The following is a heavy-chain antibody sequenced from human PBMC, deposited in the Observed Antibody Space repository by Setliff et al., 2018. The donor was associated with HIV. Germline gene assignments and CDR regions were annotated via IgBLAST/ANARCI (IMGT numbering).Heavy chain of an antibody. Sequence: ASVKVSCKASGYMFTDYFMHWVRQAPGQGLEWMGWISPNNGDTTIPQTFQGRVTMTGDTSINTAYLELSGLRSDDTAVYFCARQLSNSFDSWGQGTLVTVSS. J-gene: IGHJ4*02. CDR1: GYMFTDYF. D-gene: IGHD1-1*01. CDR2: ISPNNGDT. CDR3: ARQLSNSFDS. V-gene: IGHV1-2*02.